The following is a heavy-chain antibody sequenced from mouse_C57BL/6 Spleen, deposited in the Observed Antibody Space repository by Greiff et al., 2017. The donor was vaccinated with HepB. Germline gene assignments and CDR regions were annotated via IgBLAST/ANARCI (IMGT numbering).Heavy chain of an antibody. J-gene: IGHJ2*01. CDR1: GYTFTDYY. Sequence: VHVKQSGPVLVKPGASVKMSCKASGYTFTDYYMNWVKQSHGKSLEWIGVINPYNGGTSYNQKFKGKATLTVDKSSSTAYMELNSLTSEDSAVYYCARGDYGPDYWGQGTTLTVSS. D-gene: IGHD1-2*01. CDR3: ARGDYGPDY. CDR2: INPYNGGT. V-gene: IGHV1-19*01.